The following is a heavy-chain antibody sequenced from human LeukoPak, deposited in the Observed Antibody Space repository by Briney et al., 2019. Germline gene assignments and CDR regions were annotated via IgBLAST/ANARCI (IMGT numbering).Heavy chain of an antibody. Sequence: GASVKVSCKASGYTFTSYGISWVRQAPGQGLEWMGWISAYNGNTHYAQKLQGRVTMTTDTSTSTAYMELRSLRSDDTAVYYCARDSPLWMIVVVTDDAFDIWGQGTMVTVSS. CDR1: GYTFTSYG. D-gene: IGHD3-22*01. CDR2: ISAYNGNT. V-gene: IGHV1-18*01. J-gene: IGHJ3*02. CDR3: ARDSPLWMIVVVTDDAFDI.